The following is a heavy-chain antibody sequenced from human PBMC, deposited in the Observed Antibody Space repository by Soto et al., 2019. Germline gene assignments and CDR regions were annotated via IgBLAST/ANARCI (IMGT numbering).Heavy chain of an antibody. J-gene: IGHJ3*02. CDR3: ARPPYYYDSNGYPFDAFDI. CDR1: GYTFTVFY. V-gene: IGHV1-2*02. D-gene: IGHD3-22*01. CDR2: INPNSNGT. Sequence: RASVKVSCKASGYTFTVFYMHWVRQAPGQGPEWMGWINPNSNGTNYAQRFQGRVTMTTDTSISTAYMELSGLKSDDTAVYYCARPPYYYDSNGYPFDAFDIWGQGTMVTVSS.